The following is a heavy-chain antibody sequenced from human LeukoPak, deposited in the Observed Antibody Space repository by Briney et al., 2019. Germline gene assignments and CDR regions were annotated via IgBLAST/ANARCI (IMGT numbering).Heavy chain of an antibody. CDR1: GFTFSSYG. Sequence: GGSLRLSCAASGFTFSSYGMHWVRQAPGKGLEWVAVISYDGSNKYYADSVKGRFTISRDNSKNTLYLQMNSLRAEDTAVYYWAKDGGVGRGVYYYYYGMDVWGQGTTVTVSS. V-gene: IGHV3-30*18. CDR2: ISYDGSNK. CDR3: AKDGGVGRGVYYYYYGMDV. J-gene: IGHJ6*02. D-gene: IGHD1-26*01.